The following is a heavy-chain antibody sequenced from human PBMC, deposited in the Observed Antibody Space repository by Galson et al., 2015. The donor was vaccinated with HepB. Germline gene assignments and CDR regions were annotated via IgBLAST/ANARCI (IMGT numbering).Heavy chain of an antibody. CDR3: AKDRSRDYYGSGSYYSLYSYGMDV. CDR2: ISGNGRST. CDR1: GFTVSNYA. Sequence: SLRLSCAASGFTVSNYAMRWVRQAPGKGLEWVAGISGNGRSTYSADSVKGRFTISSDNSKRTLYLQMNSRRGEDTAVYYCAKDRSRDYYGSGSYYSLYSYGMDVWGQGTTVTVSS. J-gene: IGHJ6*02. D-gene: IGHD3-10*01. V-gene: IGHV3-23*01.